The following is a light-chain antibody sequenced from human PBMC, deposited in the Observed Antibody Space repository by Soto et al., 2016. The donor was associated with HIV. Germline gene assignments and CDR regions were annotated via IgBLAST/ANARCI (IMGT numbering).Light chain of an antibody. V-gene: IGKV1-39*01. CDR2: GAS. CDR1: PSISSY. Sequence: DIQMTQSPSSLSASVGDRVTITCRASPSISSYLNWYQQKPGKAPKLLIYGASTLQSGVPSRFSGSGSGTDFTLTISSLQPEDFATYYCQQSYDTPXTFGGGTKVRSN. CDR3: QQSYDTPXT. J-gene: IGKJ4*01.